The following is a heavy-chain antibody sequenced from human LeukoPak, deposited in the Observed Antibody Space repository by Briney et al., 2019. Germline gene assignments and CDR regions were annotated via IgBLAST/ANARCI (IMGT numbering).Heavy chain of an antibody. D-gene: IGHD2-15*01. V-gene: IGHV3-20*04. CDR2: INWNGGSI. Sequence: PGGSLRLSCAASGFTFDDYGMSWVRQAPGKGLEWASGINWNGGSIGYTDSVKGRFTISRDNAKNSLYLEMNSLRAEDTALYYCARGYCSGGVSCRLFDYWGQGTLVTVSS. J-gene: IGHJ4*02. CDR1: GFTFDDYG. CDR3: ARGYCSGGVSCRLFDY.